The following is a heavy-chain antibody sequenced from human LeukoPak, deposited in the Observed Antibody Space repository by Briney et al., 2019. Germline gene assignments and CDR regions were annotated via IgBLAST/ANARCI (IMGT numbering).Heavy chain of an antibody. Sequence: GGSLRLSCAASGFTFSSFAMSWVRQAPGKVLEWVSAISGSGGSTYYADSVKGRFTISRDNSKNTLYLQMNSLRAEDTAVYYCAKEAAACGGDCYYFDYWGQGTLVTVSS. J-gene: IGHJ4*02. D-gene: IGHD2-21*02. CDR1: GFTFSSFA. V-gene: IGHV3-23*01. CDR2: ISGSGGST. CDR3: AKEAAACGGDCYYFDY.